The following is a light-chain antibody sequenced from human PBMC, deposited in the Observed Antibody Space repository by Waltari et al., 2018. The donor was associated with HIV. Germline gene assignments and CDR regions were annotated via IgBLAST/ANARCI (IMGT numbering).Light chain of an antibody. Sequence: DIQITQSPSSVSASVGDRVPTTCRPSQGVNSWLAWYKQKPGKAPKLLIYAASILQSDGPSRFSGSSSATDVIPTISSLQPEDDATYYCQQAKSFPFTFGPGTKVDFK. CDR3: QQAKSFPFT. J-gene: IGKJ3*01. V-gene: IGKV1-12*02. CDR2: AAS. CDR1: QGVNSW.